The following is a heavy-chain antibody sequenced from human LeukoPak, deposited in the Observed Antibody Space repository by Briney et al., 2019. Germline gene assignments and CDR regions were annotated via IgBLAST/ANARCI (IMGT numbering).Heavy chain of an antibody. Sequence: RASQTLSLTCTVSGGSISSGRYYWGWIRQPPGKGLEWIGSIYYSGSTYYNPSLKSRVTISVDTSKNQFSLKLSSVTAADTAVYYCAREESGITIFGVVKYGMDVWGQGTTVTVSS. CDR3: AREESGITIFGVVKYGMDV. CDR2: IYYSGST. D-gene: IGHD3-3*01. J-gene: IGHJ6*02. CDR1: GGSISSGRYY. V-gene: IGHV4-39*02.